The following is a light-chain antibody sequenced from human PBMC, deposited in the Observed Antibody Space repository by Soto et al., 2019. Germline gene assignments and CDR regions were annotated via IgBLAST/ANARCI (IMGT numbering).Light chain of an antibody. CDR3: QQYNNWWT. CDR2: AAS. V-gene: IGKV3-15*01. Sequence: EIVLTQSPGTLSLSPGERATLSCRASQSVSSSYLAWYQQKPDQAPRLLIYAASTRATGIPARFSGSGSGTDFTLTISSLQSEDSAVYYCQQYNNWWTFGQGTKVDIK. CDR1: QSVSSSY. J-gene: IGKJ1*01.